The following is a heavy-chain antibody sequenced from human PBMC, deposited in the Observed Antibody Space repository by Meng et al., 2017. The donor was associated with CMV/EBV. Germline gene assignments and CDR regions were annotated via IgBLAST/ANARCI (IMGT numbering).Heavy chain of an antibody. CDR2: IYYSGST. V-gene: IGHV4-30-4*08. CDR3: ARDNRRGGVDY. CDR1: GGSISSGDYY. Sequence: GHLPGPGPGLGKPSQPLSLTCTVSGGSISSGDYYWSWIRQPPGKGLEWIGYIYYSGSTYYNPSLKSRVTISVDTSKNQFSLKLSSVTAADTAVYYCARDNRRGGVDYWGQGTLVTVSS. D-gene: IGHD3-3*01. J-gene: IGHJ4*02.